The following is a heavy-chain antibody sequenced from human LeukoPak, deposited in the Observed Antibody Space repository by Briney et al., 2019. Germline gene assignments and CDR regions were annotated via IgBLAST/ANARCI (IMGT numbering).Heavy chain of an antibody. J-gene: IGHJ4*02. CDR3: ARVQAVFQNFDY. V-gene: IGHV3-33*01. CDR2: IWYDGSDK. CDR1: GFTFSNYG. Sequence: GGSLRLSCAASGFTFSNYGMHWVRQAPGKGLEWVAVIWYDGSDKYHADSVKGRFTISRDNSKNTLYLQMNSLRVEDTAVYYCARVQAVFQNFDYWGQGTLVTVSS.